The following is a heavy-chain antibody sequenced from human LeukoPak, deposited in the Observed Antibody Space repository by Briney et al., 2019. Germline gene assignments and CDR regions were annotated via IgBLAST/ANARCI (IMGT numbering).Heavy chain of an antibody. Sequence: PSETLSLTCTVSGASITTYYWTWLRQAPGKGLEFIAYIYNDITNYNPSLKSRATISIDAFKNQVSLRLSSMTAADTAVYYCARAPRLLDSWGQGILVTVSS. CDR1: GASITTYY. J-gene: IGHJ4*02. V-gene: IGHV4-4*09. D-gene: IGHD1-1*01. CDR2: IYNDIT. CDR3: ARAPRLLDS.